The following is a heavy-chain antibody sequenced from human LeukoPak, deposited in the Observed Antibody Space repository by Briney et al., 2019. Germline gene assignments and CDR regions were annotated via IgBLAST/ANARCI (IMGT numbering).Heavy chain of an antibody. CDR1: GFTFSSYT. Sequence: PGGSLRLSCAASGFTFSSYTMNWVRQAPGKGLEWVSSVGPGGSSIDYADSLKGRFTLSRDNSRNTLSLQLDTLRVEDSAVYYCARGIAAAGPVVIDYWGQGTLVTVSS. CDR2: VGPGGSSI. J-gene: IGHJ4*02. V-gene: IGHV3-21*01. CDR3: ARGIAAAGPVVIDY. D-gene: IGHD6-13*01.